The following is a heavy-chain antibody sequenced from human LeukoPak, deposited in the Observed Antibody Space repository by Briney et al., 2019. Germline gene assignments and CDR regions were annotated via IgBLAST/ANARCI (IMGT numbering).Heavy chain of an antibody. D-gene: IGHD4-23*01. Sequence: SVKVSCKASGFIFTSSAMQWVRQARGQRLEWIGWIVVGSGNTNYAQKFQERVTITRDMSTSTAYMELSSLRSEDTAVYYCAAESYYYGGNSSLLGYWGQGTLVTVSS. CDR1: GFIFTSSA. V-gene: IGHV1-58*02. CDR2: IVVGSGNT. J-gene: IGHJ4*02. CDR3: AAESYYYGGNSSLLGY.